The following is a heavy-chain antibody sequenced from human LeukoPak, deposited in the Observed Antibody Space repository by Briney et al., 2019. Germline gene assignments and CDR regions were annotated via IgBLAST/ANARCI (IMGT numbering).Heavy chain of an antibody. Sequence: PSETLSLICTVSGGSIKSRDYYWGWIRQPPGKGLEWIGSIYYNGIINYNPSLKSRVSVSVDTSKNQFSLRLSSVTAADTAVYYCARRQTLYCAKGVCHRCFFDDWSQGPLATISS. D-gene: IGHD2-8*01. CDR2: IYYNGII. CDR1: GGSIKSRDYY. J-gene: IGHJ1*01. V-gene: IGHV4-39*01. CDR3: ARRQTLYCAKGVCHRCFFDD.